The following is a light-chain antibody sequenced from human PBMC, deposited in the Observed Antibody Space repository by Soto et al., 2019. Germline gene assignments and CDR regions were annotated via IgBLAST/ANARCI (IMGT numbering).Light chain of an antibody. CDR2: GAS. V-gene: IGKV3-15*01. CDR3: QQYHKWPPQYT. Sequence: EIVMTRSPATLSVSPGERATVSCRASQTVSSNLAWYQQKPGQAPRLLIHGASTRATGVPARFSGSGSGTEFTLTISSLQSEDFAVYYCQQYHKWPPQYTFGQGTKLQIK. J-gene: IGKJ2*01. CDR1: QTVSSN.